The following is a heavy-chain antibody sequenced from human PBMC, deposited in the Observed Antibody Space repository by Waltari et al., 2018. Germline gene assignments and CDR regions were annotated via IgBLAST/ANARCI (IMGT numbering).Heavy chain of an antibody. Sequence: QVTLKASGPALVRPTQTLTLPCTFSGLSLSTRGMRVSWIRQPPGKALEWLARIDWDDDKFYSTSLKTRLTISKDTSKNQVVLTMTNMDPVDTATYYCARMRYYDLDYWGQGTLVTVSS. D-gene: IGHD3-3*01. J-gene: IGHJ4*02. V-gene: IGHV2-70*04. CDR3: ARMRYYDLDY. CDR2: IDWDDDK. CDR1: GLSLSTRGMR.